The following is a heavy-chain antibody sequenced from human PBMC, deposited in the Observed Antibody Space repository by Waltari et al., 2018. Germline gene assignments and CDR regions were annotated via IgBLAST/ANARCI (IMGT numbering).Heavy chain of an antibody. CDR1: GGSISSSSSY. V-gene: IGHV4-39*01. Sequence: QLQLQESGPGLVKPSETLSLTCTVSGGSISSSSSYWGWISQPPGKGLEWIGSIYYSGSTSYTPSRKGRVTIAVDTSKNQFSLKLSSVTAADTAVYYCARRRFGEFDYWGQGTLVTVSS. CDR2: IYYSGST. D-gene: IGHD3-10*01. CDR3: ARRRFGEFDY. J-gene: IGHJ4*02.